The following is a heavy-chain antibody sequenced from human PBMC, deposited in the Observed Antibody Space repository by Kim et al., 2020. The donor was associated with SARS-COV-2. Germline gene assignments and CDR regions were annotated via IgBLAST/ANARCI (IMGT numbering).Heavy chain of an antibody. CDR1: GFTFGDYA. Sequence: GGSLRLSCAASGFTFGDYAMHWVRQAPGKGLEWVSGISWNSGSIGYADSVKGRFTISRDNAKDSLYLQMNSLRAEDTALYYCAKDFGVVITNDAFDIWGQGTMVTVSS. V-gene: IGHV3-9*01. CDR2: ISWNSGSI. D-gene: IGHD3-3*01. CDR3: AKDFGVVITNDAFDI. J-gene: IGHJ3*02.